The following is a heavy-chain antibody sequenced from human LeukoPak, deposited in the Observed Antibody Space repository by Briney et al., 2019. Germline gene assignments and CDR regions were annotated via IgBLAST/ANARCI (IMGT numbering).Heavy chain of an antibody. CDR2: ISSSSRYI. CDR3: ARYLTGSSRPS. Sequence: PGRSLRLACAASGFTFSSYRMNWVRQAPGKGLEWVSSISSSSRYIYYADSVKGRFTISRDNAKNSLYLQMNSLRAEDTAVYYCARYLTGSSRPSWGQGTLVTVSS. CDR1: GFTFSSYR. J-gene: IGHJ5*02. D-gene: IGHD6-13*01. V-gene: IGHV3-21*01.